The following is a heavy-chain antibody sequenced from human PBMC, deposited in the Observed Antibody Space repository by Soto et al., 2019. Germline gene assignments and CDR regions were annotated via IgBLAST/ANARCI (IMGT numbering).Heavy chain of an antibody. D-gene: IGHD6-13*01. V-gene: IGHV3-30*03. CDR2: ISYDGSNK. J-gene: IGHJ4*02. CDR1: GFTFSSYG. Sequence: GGSLRLSCAASGFTFSSYGMHWVRQAPGKGLEWVAVISYDGSNKYYADSVKGRFTISRDNSKNTLYLQMNSLRAEDTAVYYCARTAGYSSSWYVAFVDYWGQGTLVTVSS. CDR3: ARTAGYSSSWYVAFVDY.